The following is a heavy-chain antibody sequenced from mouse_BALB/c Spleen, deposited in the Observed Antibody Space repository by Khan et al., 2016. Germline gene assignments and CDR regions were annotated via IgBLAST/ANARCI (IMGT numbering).Heavy chain of an antibody. V-gene: IGHV3-2*02. D-gene: IGHD1-1*01. J-gene: IGHJ3*01. Sequence: EVQLQESGPGLVKPSQSLSLTCTVTGYSITSDYAWNWIRQFPGNKLEWMVYISYSGSTSYNPSLKSRISITRDTSKNQFFLQLNSVTTEDTATYYCATTVVAPRFAYWGQGTLVTVSA. CDR1: GYSITSDYA. CDR3: ATTVVAPRFAY. CDR2: ISYSGST.